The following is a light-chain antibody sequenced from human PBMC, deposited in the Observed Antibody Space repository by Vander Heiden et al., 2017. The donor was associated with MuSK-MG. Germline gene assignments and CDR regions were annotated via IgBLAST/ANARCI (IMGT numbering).Light chain of an antibody. CDR2: AAS. Sequence: IETTQSPSSLSASVGDTVTITCRASQGISNYLAWYQQKPGKVPKLLIYAASTLQCGVPSRFAGSGSGTDFTLTISSLQPEDVATYYCQKNYSAPLTFGRGTKVEIK. J-gene: IGKJ3*01. CDR1: QGISNY. V-gene: IGKV1-27*01. CDR3: QKNYSAPLT.